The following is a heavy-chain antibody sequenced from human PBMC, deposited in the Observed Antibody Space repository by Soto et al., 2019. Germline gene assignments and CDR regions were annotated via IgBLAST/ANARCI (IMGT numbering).Heavy chain of an antibody. CDR1: GGSISSGDYY. CDR2: IHYSGST. CDR3: ARDHGMVRGELDY. D-gene: IGHD3-10*01. J-gene: IGHJ4*02. V-gene: IGHV4-30-4*01. Sequence: KSSETLSLTCTVSGGSISSGDYYWSWIRQPPGKGLEWIGYIHYSGSTYYNPSLKSRLTISVDTSKNQFSLKLSSVTAADTAVYYCARDHGMVRGELDYWGQGTLVTVSS.